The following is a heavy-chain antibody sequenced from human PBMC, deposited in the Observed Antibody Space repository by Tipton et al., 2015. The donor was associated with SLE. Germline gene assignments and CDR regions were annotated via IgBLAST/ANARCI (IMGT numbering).Heavy chain of an antibody. CDR3: ARVDSEGTTSMVRGRVIMSSYYYMDV. CDR1: GGSITSHY. J-gene: IGHJ6*03. CDR2: IYYSGTT. Sequence: GLVKPSETLSLSCTVSGGSITSHYWSWLRQPPGKGLEWIGYIYYSGTTTHNPSLQSRVTMSVDTSMNHFSLQLSSVTAADTAVYFCARVDSEGTTSMVRGRVIMSSYYYMDVWGKGTTVIVSS. D-gene: IGHD3-10*01. V-gene: IGHV4-59*08.